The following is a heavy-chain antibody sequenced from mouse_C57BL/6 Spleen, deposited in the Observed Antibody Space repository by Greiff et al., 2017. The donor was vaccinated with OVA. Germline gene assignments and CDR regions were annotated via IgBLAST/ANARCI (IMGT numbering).Heavy chain of an antibody. CDR3: ARAYYGYDPY. CDR1: GFTFSDYG. J-gene: IGHJ2*01. D-gene: IGHD2-2*01. V-gene: IGHV5-17*01. Sequence: EVKLMESGGGLVKPGGSLKLSCAASGFTFSDYGMHWVRQAPEKGLEWVAYISSGSSTIYYADTVKGRFTISRDNAKNTLFLQMTSLRSEDTAMYYCARAYYGYDPYWGQGTTLTVSS. CDR2: ISSGSSTI.